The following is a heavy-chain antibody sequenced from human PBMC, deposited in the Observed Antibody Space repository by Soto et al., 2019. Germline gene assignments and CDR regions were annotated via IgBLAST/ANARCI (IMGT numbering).Heavy chain of an antibody. V-gene: IGHV1-69*06. CDR3: ARVGIAARQVNYYYGMDV. J-gene: IGHJ6*02. D-gene: IGHD6-6*01. Sequence: SVKVSCKASGGTFSSYAISWVRQAPGQGLEWMGGIIPIFGTANYAQKFQGRVTITADKSTSTAYMELSSLRSEDTAVYYCARVGIAARQVNYYYGMDVWGQGTTVTVSS. CDR1: GGTFSSYA. CDR2: IIPIFGTA.